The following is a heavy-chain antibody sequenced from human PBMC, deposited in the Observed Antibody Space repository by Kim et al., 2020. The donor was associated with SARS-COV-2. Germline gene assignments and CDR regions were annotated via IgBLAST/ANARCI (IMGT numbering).Heavy chain of an antibody. V-gene: IGHV1-18*04. D-gene: IGHD6-13*01. CDR2: ISAYNGNT. CDR3: ARDHTGYSSNIGGY. Sequence: ASVKVSCKASGYTFTSYGISWVRQAPGQGLEWMGWISAYNGNTNYAQKLQGRVTMTTDTSTSTAYMELRSLRSDDTAVYYCARDHTGYSSNIGGYWGQGTLVTVSS. CDR1: GYTFTSYG. J-gene: IGHJ4*02.